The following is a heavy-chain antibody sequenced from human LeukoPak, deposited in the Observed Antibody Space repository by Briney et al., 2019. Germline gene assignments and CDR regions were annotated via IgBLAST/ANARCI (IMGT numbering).Heavy chain of an antibody. CDR3: AKGTLGYCSSTSCYADY. J-gene: IGHJ4*02. CDR1: GSTFSSYA. Sequence: PGGSLRLSCAASGSTFSSYAMSWVRQAPGKGLEWVSAISGSGGSTYYADSVKGRFTISRDNSKNTLYLQMNSLRAEDTAVYYCAKGTLGYCSSTSCYADYWGQGTLVTVSS. D-gene: IGHD2-2*01. CDR2: ISGSGGST. V-gene: IGHV3-23*01.